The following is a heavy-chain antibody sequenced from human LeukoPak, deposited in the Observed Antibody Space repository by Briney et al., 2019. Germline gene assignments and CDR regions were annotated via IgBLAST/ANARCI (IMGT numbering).Heavy chain of an antibody. CDR2: IYTSGST. D-gene: IGHD5-12*01. Sequence: PSETLSLTCTVSGGSISSYYWSWIRQPAGKGLEWIGRIYTSGSTNYNPSLKSRVTMSVDTSKNQFSLKLSSETAADTAVYYCASQGYGNGYVRSDYWGQGTLVTVSS. V-gene: IGHV4-4*07. CDR1: GGSISSYY. J-gene: IGHJ4*02. CDR3: ASQGYGNGYVRSDY.